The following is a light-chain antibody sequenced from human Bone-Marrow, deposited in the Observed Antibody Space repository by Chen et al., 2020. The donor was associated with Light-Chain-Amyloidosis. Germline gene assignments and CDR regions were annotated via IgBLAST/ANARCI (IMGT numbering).Light chain of an antibody. Sequence: QSALTQPASVSGSPGQSITLSCTGTSSDVGGDNHVSWYQQHPDKAAKRMIYEVTNRTSWVPDRFSGSKSDNTAALTISGLQTEVEADYFCSSYTFTNTLVFGSGTRVTAL. CDR2: EVT. J-gene: IGLJ1*01. V-gene: IGLV2-14*01. CDR3: SSYTFTNTLV. CDR1: SSDVGGDNH.